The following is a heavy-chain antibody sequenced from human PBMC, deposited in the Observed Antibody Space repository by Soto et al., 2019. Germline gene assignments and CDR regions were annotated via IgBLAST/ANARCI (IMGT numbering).Heavy chain of an antibody. CDR2: INAGNGNT. Sequence: GASVKVSCKASGYTFTSYAMHWVRQAPGQRLEWMGWINAGNGNTKYSQKFQGRVTITSDTSASTAYMELSSLRSEDTAVYYCARVLDYYDSSGGTPHRWFDPWGQGTLVTVSS. J-gene: IGHJ5*02. CDR3: ARVLDYYDSSGGTPHRWFDP. D-gene: IGHD3-22*01. V-gene: IGHV1-3*01. CDR1: GYTFTSYA.